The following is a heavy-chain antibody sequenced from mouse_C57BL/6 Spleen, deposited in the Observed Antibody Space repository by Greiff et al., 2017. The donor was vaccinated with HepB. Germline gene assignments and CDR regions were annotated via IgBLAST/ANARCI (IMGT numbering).Heavy chain of an antibody. J-gene: IGHJ1*03. V-gene: IGHV1-84*01. CDR1: GYTFTDHY. CDR3: ARTHPDSYYWYLDV. D-gene: IGHD2-12*01. CDR2: IYPGIGNT. Sequence: QVQLKQSGPELVKPGASVKISCKASGYTFTDHYINWVKQRPGQGLEWIGWIYPGIGNTKYNEKFKGKATLTVVTSSSTAYMQLSSLTSADSAVYFCARTHPDSYYWYLDVWGKGTTVTVSS.